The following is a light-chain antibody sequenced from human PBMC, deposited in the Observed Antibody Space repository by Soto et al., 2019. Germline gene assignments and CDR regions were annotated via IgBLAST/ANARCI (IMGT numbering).Light chain of an antibody. CDR3: CSYTSSSILHV. CDR1: SSDVGGYNF. J-gene: IGLJ7*01. V-gene: IGLV2-14*01. Sequence: QSALTQPASVSGSPGQSITISCTGTSSDVGGYNFVSWYQQHPGKAPKLMIYEVSHRPSTVSNRFSGSKSGNTASLTISGLQAEDEADYYCCSYTSSSILHVFGPGTQLTVL. CDR2: EVS.